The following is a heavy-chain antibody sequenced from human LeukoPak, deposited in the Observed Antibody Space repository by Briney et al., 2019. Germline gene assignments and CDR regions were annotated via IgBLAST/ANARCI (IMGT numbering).Heavy chain of an antibody. J-gene: IGHJ3*02. CDR1: GGSISSSNW. CDR3: ARPSDDYGDYVRAFDI. D-gene: IGHD4-17*01. Sequence: SGTLSLTCAASGGSISSSNWWSWVRQPPGKGLEWIGEINHSGSTNYNPSLKSRVTISVDTSKNQFSLKLSSVTAADTAVYYCARPSDDYGDYVRAFDIWGQGTMVTVSS. V-gene: IGHV4-4*02. CDR2: INHSGST.